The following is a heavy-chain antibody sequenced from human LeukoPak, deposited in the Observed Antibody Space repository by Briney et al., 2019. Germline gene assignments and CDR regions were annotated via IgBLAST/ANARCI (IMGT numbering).Heavy chain of an antibody. CDR3: ARDGADYLDY. J-gene: IGHJ4*02. CDR1: GGSISSYY. Sequence: SETLSLTCTVPGGSISSYYWTWIRQPPGKGLEWIGYIYYSGSTSYNPSLMSRVTFSVDTSRNQFSLRLTSVTAADTAVYYCARDGADYLDYWGQGTLVTVSS. D-gene: IGHD3-16*01. V-gene: IGHV4-59*01. CDR2: IYYSGST.